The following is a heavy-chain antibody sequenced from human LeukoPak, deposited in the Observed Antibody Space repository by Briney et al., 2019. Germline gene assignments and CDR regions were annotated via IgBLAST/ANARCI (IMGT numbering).Heavy chain of an antibody. V-gene: IGHV3-33*06. Sequence: GGSLRLSCAASGFTFSSYGMHWVRQAPGKGLEWVAVIWYDGSNKYYADSVKGRFTISRDNSKNTLYLQMNSLRAEDTAVYYCAKDILAAAGEGGFDYWGQGTLVTVS. CDR3: AKDILAAAGEGGFDY. J-gene: IGHJ4*02. CDR2: IWYDGSNK. CDR1: GFTFSSYG. D-gene: IGHD6-13*01.